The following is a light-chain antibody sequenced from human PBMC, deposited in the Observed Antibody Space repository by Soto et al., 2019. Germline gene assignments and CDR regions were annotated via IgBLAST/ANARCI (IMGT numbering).Light chain of an antibody. CDR2: AAS. CDR1: QSISSY. J-gene: IGKJ1*01. CDR3: QQSDSTPWT. Sequence: DIQMTQSPSSLSASVGDRVTITCRASQSISSYLNWYQQKPGKAPKLLIYAASSLQSGVPSRFSGSGSGTDFTLTISSLQPEDFATYYCQQSDSTPWTFGQGNKVEIK. V-gene: IGKV1-39*01.